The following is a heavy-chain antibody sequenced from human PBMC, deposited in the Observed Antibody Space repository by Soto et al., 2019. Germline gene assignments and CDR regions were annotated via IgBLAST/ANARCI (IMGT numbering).Heavy chain of an antibody. CDR2: IYYSGST. J-gene: IGHJ4*02. CDR3: AGGDGYRISDY. CDR1: GGSISSYY. Sequence: SETLSLTCTVSGGSISSYYWSWIRQPPGKGLEWIGYIYYSGSTNYNPSLKSRVTISVDTSKNQFSLKLSSVTAADTAVYYCAGGDGYRISDYWGQGTLVTVSS. D-gene: IGHD2-21*01. V-gene: IGHV4-59*01.